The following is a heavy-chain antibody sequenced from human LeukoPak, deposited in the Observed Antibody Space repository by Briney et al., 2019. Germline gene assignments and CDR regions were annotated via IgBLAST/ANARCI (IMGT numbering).Heavy chain of an antibody. V-gene: IGHV4-31*03. D-gene: IGHD4-17*01. CDR2: IYYSGST. J-gene: IGHJ4*02. CDR1: GGSFSSVGYY. CDR3: ARGDYGDYDFDY. Sequence: SETLSLTCTVSGGSFSSVGYYWSRLRQHPGMGLEWIGYIYYSGSTYYNPSLKSRVTISVDTSENQFSLRLSSVTAADTAVYYCARGDYGDYDFDYWGQGILVTVSS.